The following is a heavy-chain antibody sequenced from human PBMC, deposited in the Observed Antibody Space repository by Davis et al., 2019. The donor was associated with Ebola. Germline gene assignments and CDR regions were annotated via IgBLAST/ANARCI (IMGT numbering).Heavy chain of an antibody. CDR1: GFTLSRFG. D-gene: IGHD3-10*01. V-gene: IGHV3-30*02. CDR2: RRFDGKNE. Sequence: GESLKISCAASGFTLSRFGMNWVRQAPGQGLQWVAFRRFDGKNEYYTDSVKGRFTISGDTSSNTLYLQMNSLRTEDTGVYYCAKDQREYYGSGSSIDYWGQGTLVSVSS. CDR3: AKDQREYYGSGSSIDY. J-gene: IGHJ4*02.